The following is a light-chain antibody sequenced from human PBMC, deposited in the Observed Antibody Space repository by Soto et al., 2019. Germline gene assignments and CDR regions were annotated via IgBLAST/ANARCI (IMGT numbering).Light chain of an antibody. Sequence: EIVSIQSRATLSLSPGARAPLSGRASQSVSRYLAWYPQKPGQAPRLLIYDASNRATGIPARFSGSGSGTDFTLTISSLEPEDFAVYYCQQRSNSAVGQGTKVDIK. J-gene: IGKJ1*01. CDR2: DAS. V-gene: IGKV3-11*01. CDR1: QSVSRY. CDR3: QQRSNSA.